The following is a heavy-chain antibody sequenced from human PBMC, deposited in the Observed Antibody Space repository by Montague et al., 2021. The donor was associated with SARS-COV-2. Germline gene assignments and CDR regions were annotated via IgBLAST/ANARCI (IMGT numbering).Heavy chain of an antibody. CDR2: IYWDDDK. CDR1: GFSLTTNGVG. CDR3: VRGSHYENGGYFVPFDY. J-gene: IGHJ4*02. V-gene: IGHV2-5*02. Sequence: PALMKPTQTLTLTCTFSGFSLTTNGVGVGWIRQPPGKALEWVALIYWDDDKRFSPSLKTRLTISKDTSKKQVVLTLTDMDPVDTATYFCVRGSHYENGGYFVPFDYWGQGLLVTVSS. D-gene: IGHD3-22*01.